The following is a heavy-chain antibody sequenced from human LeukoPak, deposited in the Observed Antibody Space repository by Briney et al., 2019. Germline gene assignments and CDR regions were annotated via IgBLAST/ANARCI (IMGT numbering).Heavy chain of an antibody. V-gene: IGHV3-11*05. CDR1: GFTFSDYY. D-gene: IGHD6-19*01. CDR2: ISSSSRYT. J-gene: IGHJ4*02. Sequence: KPGGSLRLSCAASGFTFSDYYMTWIRQAPGKGLEWVSYISSSSRYTNYADSVKGRFTISRDNPNNALHLQMNSLRAEDTAVYYCARDYASSGSSDYWGQGTLVTVSS. CDR3: ARDYASSGSSDY.